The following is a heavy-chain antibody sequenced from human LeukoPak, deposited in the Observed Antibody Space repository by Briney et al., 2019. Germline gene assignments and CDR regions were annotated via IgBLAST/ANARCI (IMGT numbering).Heavy chain of an antibody. D-gene: IGHD6-13*01. Sequence: GRSLRLSCAASGFTFDDYAMHWVRQAPGKGLEWVSGISWNSGSIGYADSVEGRFTISRDNAKNSLYLQMNSLRAEDTALYYCAKDIGSSSHYYYYGMDVWGQGTTVTVSS. CDR1: GFTFDDYA. J-gene: IGHJ6*02. V-gene: IGHV3-9*01. CDR2: ISWNSGSI. CDR3: AKDIGSSSHYYYYGMDV.